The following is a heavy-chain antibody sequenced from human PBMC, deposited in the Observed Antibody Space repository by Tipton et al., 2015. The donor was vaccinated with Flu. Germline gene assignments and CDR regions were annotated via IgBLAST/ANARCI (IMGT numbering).Heavy chain of an antibody. Sequence: TLSLTCTVSGGSISSYYWSWIRQPPGKGLEWIGYIYYSGSTNYNPSLKSRVTISVDTSKNQFSLKLSSVTAADTAVYYCARGGGGYGDLQNWFDPWGQGTLVTVSS. V-gene: IGHV4-59*08. CDR3: ARGGGGYGDLQNWFDP. CDR2: IYYSGST. CDR1: GGSISSYY. D-gene: IGHD4-17*01. J-gene: IGHJ5*02.